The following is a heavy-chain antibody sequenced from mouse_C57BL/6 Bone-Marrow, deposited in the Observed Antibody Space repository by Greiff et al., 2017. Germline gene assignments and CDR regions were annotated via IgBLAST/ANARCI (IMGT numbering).Heavy chain of an antibody. V-gene: IGHV1-58*01. CDR3: ARSTIVTLLPMDY. Sequence: VQLQQSGAELVRPGSSVKMSCKTSGYTFTSYGINWVKQRPGQGLEWIGYIYIGNGYTEYNEKFKGKATLTSDTSSSKAYLQLSSLTSEDSAIYFCARSTIVTLLPMDYWGQGTSVTVSS. D-gene: IGHD2-5*01. CDR2: IYIGNGYT. J-gene: IGHJ4*01. CDR1: GYTFTSYG.